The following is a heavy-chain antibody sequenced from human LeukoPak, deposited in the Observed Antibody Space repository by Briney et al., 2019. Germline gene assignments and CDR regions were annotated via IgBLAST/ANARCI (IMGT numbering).Heavy chain of an antibody. J-gene: IGHJ4*02. V-gene: IGHV3-21*01. CDR2: ISSSSSYI. D-gene: IGHD3-22*01. CDR1: GFTFSSYS. Sequence: GGSLRLSCAASGFTFSSYSMNWVRQAPGKGLEWVSSISSSSSYIYYADSVKGRFTISRDNAKNSLYLQMNSLRAEDTAVYYCARVYYDSSGYYYPLDYWGQGTLVTVSP. CDR3: ARVYYDSSGYYYPLDY.